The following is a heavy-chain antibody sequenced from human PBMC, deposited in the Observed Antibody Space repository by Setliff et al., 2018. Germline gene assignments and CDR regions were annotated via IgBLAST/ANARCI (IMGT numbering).Heavy chain of an antibody. V-gene: IGHV3-48*04. D-gene: IGHD6-25*01. J-gene: IGHJ4*02. CDR2: LNNDGTTI. CDR1: GFTFSTYG. CDR3: VRDTTSGWMLTN. Sequence: PRGSLRLSCAASGFTFSTYGLNWVRQAPGKGLEWISYLNNDGTTIYYADSVKGRLTISRDNARDSLYLQMNSLRAEDTAVYYCVRDTTSGWMLTNWGQGTLVTVSS.